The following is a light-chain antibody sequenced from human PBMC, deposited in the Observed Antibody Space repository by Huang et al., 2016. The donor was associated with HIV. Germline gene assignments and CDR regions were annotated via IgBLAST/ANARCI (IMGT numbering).Light chain of an antibody. Sequence: DIQMTQSPSSLSASVGDRVTITCQASQDIRNYFNWYQQKPGKAPKLLIYDASNLEKGVPARFSGIGSGTNFTFTISSLQSEDFATYYCQQYDDLYTFGQGTKLEI. V-gene: IGKV1-33*01. CDR3: QQYDDLYT. J-gene: IGKJ2*01. CDR1: QDIRNY. CDR2: DAS.